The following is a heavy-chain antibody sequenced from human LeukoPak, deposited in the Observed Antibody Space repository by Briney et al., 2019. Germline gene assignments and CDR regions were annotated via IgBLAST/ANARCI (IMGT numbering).Heavy chain of an antibody. CDR2: INHSGST. D-gene: IGHD3-3*01. J-gene: IGHJ5*02. CDR1: GGSISSSSYY. Sequence: KTSETLSLTCTVSGGSISSSSYYWGWIRQPPGKGLEWIGEINHSGSTNYNPSLKSRVTISVDTSKNQFSLKLSSVTAADTAVYYCARGRSRVYDFWRTLFGFDPWGQGTLVTVSS. V-gene: IGHV4-39*07. CDR3: ARGRSRVYDFWRTLFGFDP.